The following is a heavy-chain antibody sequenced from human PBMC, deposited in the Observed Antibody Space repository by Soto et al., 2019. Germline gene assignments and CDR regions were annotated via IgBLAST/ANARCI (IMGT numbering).Heavy chain of an antibody. D-gene: IGHD3-3*01. V-gene: IGHV3-11*01. CDR1: GFTFSDHY. J-gene: IGHJ4*02. Sequence: QVQLVESGGGLVKPGGSLRLSCAASGFTFSDHYMTWIRQAPGKGLEWLSYISSSGTTIYYAESVRGRFTISRDNAKNSLYLQMNSLRVEDSAVYYCARVGDMAYKDWGQGTLVTASP. CDR3: ARVGDMAYKD. CDR2: ISSSGTTI.